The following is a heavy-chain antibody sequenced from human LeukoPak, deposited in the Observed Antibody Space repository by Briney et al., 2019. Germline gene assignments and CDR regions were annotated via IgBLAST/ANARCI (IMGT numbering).Heavy chain of an antibody. CDR2: IYTSGGT. Sequence: SETLSLTCTVSGGSISSYYWSWIRQPPGKGLEWIGYIYTSGGTNYNPSLKSRVTISVDTSKNQFSLKLSSVTAADTAVYYCARRDVVVPAGHNWFDPWGQGTLVTVSS. J-gene: IGHJ5*02. V-gene: IGHV4-4*09. CDR1: GGSISSYY. CDR3: ARRDVVVPAGHNWFDP. D-gene: IGHD2-2*01.